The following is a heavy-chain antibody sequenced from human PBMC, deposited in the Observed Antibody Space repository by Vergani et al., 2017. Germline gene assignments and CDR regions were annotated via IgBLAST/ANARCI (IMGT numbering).Heavy chain of an antibody. CDR2: IYRTGRT. Sequence: QVQLQESGPGLVKPSETLSLTCAVSGFSIDNGYYWDWIRQPPGKGLEWIGSIYRTGRTHFNPSLKSRVTISVDTSNNHFSLKLSSVTAADTAVYYCARTRDGYNYGAFDIWGQGTMVTVSS. V-gene: IGHV4-38-2*01. J-gene: IGHJ3*02. CDR3: ARTRDGYNYGAFDI. CDR1: GFSIDNGYY. D-gene: IGHD5-24*01.